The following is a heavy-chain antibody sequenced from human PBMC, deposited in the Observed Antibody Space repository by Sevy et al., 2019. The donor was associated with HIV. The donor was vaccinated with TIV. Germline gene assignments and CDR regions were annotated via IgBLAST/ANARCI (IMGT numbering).Heavy chain of an antibody. CDR3: TRDPSGEQQLVDYYYYMDV. CDR1: GFTFGDYA. D-gene: IGHD6-13*01. Sequence: GGSLRLSCTASGFTFGDYAMSWFRQAPGKGLEWVGFIRSKAYGGTTEYAASVKGRFTISRDDSNSIAYMQMNSLKTEDTAVYYCTRDPSGEQQLVDYYYYMDVWGKGTTVTVS. J-gene: IGHJ6*03. V-gene: IGHV3-49*03. CDR2: IRSKAYGGTT.